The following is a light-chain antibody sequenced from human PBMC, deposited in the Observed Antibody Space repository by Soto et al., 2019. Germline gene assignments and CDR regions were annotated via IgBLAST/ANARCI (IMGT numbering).Light chain of an antibody. CDR2: SAS. CDR3: QEYMNWPPKT. Sequence: EVVMTQSPGTLSVSPGEQATLSCRASQSVGSNVAWYQQKPGQAPRLLISSASTRATSIPARFSGTGSGTEFTLTISSLESEDFAIYYCQEYMNWPPKTFGQGTRVEIK. V-gene: IGKV3-15*01. CDR1: QSVGSN. J-gene: IGKJ1*01.